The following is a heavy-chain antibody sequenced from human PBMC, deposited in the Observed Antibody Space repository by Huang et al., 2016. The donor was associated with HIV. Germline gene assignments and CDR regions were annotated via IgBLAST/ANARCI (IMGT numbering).Heavy chain of an antibody. Sequence: VQLVQSGAEVKKPGESLKISCKGSGYSFSSYWIAWVRQMPGKGLEWMGVIFPDDSDTTYSTAFEGEGTVSADKSIGTAYLQWSSLKASDTAMYYCARRFSSSSGYFDYWGQGSLVTVSS. CDR2: IFPDDSDT. J-gene: IGHJ4*02. V-gene: IGHV5-51*01. D-gene: IGHD6-6*01. CDR3: ARRFSSSSGYFDY. CDR1: GYSFSSYW.